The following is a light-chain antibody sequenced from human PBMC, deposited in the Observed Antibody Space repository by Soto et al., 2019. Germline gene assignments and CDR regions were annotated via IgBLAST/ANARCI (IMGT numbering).Light chain of an antibody. CDR2: DAS. CDR1: QSVRNN. CDR3: QQRSNWPWT. V-gene: IGKV3-11*01. Sequence: PGERATLSCRASQSVRNNLNWYQQKPGQTPRLLIYDASDRAPSIPGRFSGSGSGTDFTLTISNLEPEDFAVYYCQQRSNWPWTFGQGAKVEIK. J-gene: IGKJ1*01.